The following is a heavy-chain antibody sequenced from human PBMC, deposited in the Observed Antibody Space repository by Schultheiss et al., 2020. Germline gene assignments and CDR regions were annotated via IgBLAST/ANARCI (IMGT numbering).Heavy chain of an antibody. CDR1: GGSISSYY. CDR2: IYDSGIT. D-gene: IGHD2-15*01. V-gene: IGHV4-59*01. Sequence: SETLSLTCTVSGGSISSYYWSWIRQPPGKGLEWVGYIYDSGITNYNPSLESRVTMSVDTSKNQFSLKLSSVTAADTAVYYCARHGGKGRLRFDPWGQGTLVTVSS. J-gene: IGHJ5*02. CDR3: ARHGGKGRLRFDP.